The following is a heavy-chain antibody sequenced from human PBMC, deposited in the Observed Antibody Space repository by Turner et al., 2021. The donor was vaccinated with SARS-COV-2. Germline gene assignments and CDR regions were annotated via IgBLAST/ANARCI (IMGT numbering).Heavy chain of an antibody. CDR1: GGSISSSSYY. V-gene: IGHV4-39*01. D-gene: IGHD4-4*01. CDR2: MYYSGST. Sequence: QLQLQESGPGLVKPSETLSLTCTVSGGSISSSSYYWGWIRQPPGKGLEWIGSMYYSGSTYYNPSLKSRVTISVDTSKNQFTLKLSSVTAADTAVYYCATEMTTVTLYYYYGMDVWGQGTTVTVSS. J-gene: IGHJ6*02. CDR3: ATEMTTVTLYYYYGMDV.